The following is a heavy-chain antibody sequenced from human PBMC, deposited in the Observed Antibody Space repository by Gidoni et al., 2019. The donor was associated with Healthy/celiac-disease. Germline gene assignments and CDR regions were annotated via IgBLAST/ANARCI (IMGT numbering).Heavy chain of an antibody. CDR3: ARDLGGPYCSGGSCYGVWFDP. V-gene: IGHV4-31*02. CDR2: IYYSGST. J-gene: IGHJ5*02. D-gene: IGHD2-15*01. Sequence: EWIGYIYYSGSTYYNPSLKSRVTISVDTSKNQFSLKLSSVTAADTAVYYCARDLGGPYCSGGSCYGVWFDPWGQGTLVTVSS.